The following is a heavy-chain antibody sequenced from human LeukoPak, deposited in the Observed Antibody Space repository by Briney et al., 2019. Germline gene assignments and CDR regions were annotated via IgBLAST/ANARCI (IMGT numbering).Heavy chain of an antibody. D-gene: IGHD2-2*01. J-gene: IGHJ6*03. CDR3: AREFPPCGTSCRFDYMDV. CDR1: GGTFSSYA. CDR2: IIPIFGTA. Sequence: SVKVSCKASGGTFSSYAISWVRQAPGQGLEWMGGIIPIFGTANYAQKFQGRVTITTDESTSTAYMELSSLRSEVTAVYYCAREFPPCGTSCRFDYMDVWGKGTTVTVSS. V-gene: IGHV1-69*05.